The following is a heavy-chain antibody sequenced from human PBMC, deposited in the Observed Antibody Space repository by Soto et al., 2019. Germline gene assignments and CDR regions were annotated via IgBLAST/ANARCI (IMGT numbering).Heavy chain of an antibody. J-gene: IGHJ4*02. CDR3: AREYYDSSGYYAPFDY. CDR2: ISYDGSNK. D-gene: IGHD3-22*01. Sequence: GGSLRLSCAASGFTFSSYAMHWVRQAPGKGLEWVAVISYDGSNKYYADSVKGRFTISRDNSKNTLYLQMNSLRAEDTAVYYCAREYYDSSGYYAPFDYWGQGTLVTVSS. V-gene: IGHV3-30-3*01. CDR1: GFTFSSYA.